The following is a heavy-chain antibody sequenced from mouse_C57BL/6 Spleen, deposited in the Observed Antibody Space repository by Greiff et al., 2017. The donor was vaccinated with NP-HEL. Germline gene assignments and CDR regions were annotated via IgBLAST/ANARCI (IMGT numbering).Heavy chain of an antibody. V-gene: IGHV5-9*01. Sequence: EVQLVESGGGLVKPGGSLKLSCAASGFTFSSYTMSWVRQTPEKRLEWVATISGGGGNTYYPDSVKGRFTISRDNAKNTLYLQMSSLRSEDTALYYCARQGAYYSNGDYFDYWGQGTTLTVSS. CDR1: GFTFSSYT. CDR2: ISGGGGNT. CDR3: ARQGAYYSNGDYFDY. J-gene: IGHJ2*01. D-gene: IGHD2-5*01.